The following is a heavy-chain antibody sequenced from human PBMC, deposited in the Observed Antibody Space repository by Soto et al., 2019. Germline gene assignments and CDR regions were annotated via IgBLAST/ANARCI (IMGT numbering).Heavy chain of an antibody. CDR3: ARSSQSTVTNFDY. V-gene: IGHV4-31*03. CDR2: IYYSGST. CDR1: GGSISSGGYY. D-gene: IGHD4-17*01. J-gene: IGHJ4*02. Sequence: PSETLSLTCTVSGGSISSGGYYWSWIRRHPGKGLEWIGYIYYSGSTYYNPSLKSRVTISVDTSKNQFSLKLSSVTAADTAVYYCARSSQSTVTNFDYWGQGTLVTSPQ.